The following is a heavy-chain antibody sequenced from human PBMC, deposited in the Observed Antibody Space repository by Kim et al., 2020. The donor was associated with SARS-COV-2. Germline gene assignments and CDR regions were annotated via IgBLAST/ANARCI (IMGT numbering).Heavy chain of an antibody. Sequence: ASVKVSCKASGYTFPTYAISWVRQAPGQGLEWMGWISAYNGNTNYAQKLQGRVTMTTDTSTSTAYMELRSLRSDDTAVYYCARDQAKVPSLWNYGDYGSNSLEYFQHWGQGTLVTVSS. V-gene: IGHV1-18*04. D-gene: IGHD4-17*01. CDR2: ISAYNGNT. CDR1: GYTFPTYA. CDR3: ARDQAKVPSLWNYGDYGSNSLEYFQH. J-gene: IGHJ1*01.